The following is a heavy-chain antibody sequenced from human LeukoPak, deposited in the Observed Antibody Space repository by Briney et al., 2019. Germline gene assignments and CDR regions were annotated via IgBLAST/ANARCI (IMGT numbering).Heavy chain of an antibody. CDR2: IYHSGST. Sequence: SETLSLTCAVSGGSISSGGYSWSWIRQPPGKGLEWIGYIYHSGSTYYNPSLKSRVTISVDRSKNQFSLKLSSVTAADTALYYCARMARSAGYYDSSGPFDYWGQGTLVTVSS. CDR3: ARMARSAGYYDSSGPFDY. J-gene: IGHJ4*02. CDR1: GGSISSGGYS. D-gene: IGHD3-22*01. V-gene: IGHV4-30-2*01.